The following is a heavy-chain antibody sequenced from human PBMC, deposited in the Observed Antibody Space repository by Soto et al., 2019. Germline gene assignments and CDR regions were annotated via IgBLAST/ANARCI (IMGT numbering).Heavy chain of an antibody. V-gene: IGHV1-69*12. CDR2: VIPLFSTA. Sequence: QVQLVQSGAEVKKPGSSVKVSCKSSGGTFSNSPISWVRQAPGQGLEWRGGVIPLFSTANYAQKFQGRVTITADESTNTAYMELSSLRSGDTAVYYCARSRFVVGVTEDYYGMDVWGQGTKVTVAS. CDR3: ARSRFVVGVTEDYYGMDV. J-gene: IGHJ6*02. CDR1: GGTFSNSP. D-gene: IGHD2-15*01.